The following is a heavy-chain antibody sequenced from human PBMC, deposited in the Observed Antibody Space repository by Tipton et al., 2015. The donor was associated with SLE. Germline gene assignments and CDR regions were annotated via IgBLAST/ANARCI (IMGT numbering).Heavy chain of an antibody. CDR2: IYYSGST. Sequence: TLSLTCTVSGGSISSSSYYWGWIRQPPGKGLEWIGSIYYSGSTYYNPSLKSRVTISVDTSKNQFSLKLSSVTAADTAVYYCASPANNSGYFDYWGQGTLVTVSS. CDR3: ASPANNSGYFDY. V-gene: IGHV4-39*01. J-gene: IGHJ4*02. D-gene: IGHD2/OR15-2a*01. CDR1: GGSISSSSYY.